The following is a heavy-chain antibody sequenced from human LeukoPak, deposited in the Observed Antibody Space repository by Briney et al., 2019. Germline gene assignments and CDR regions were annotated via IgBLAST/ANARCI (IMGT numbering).Heavy chain of an antibody. V-gene: IGHV3-21*01. D-gene: IGHD1-26*01. CDR1: GFTFSSYS. Sequence: GGSLRLSCAASGFTFSSYSMNWVRQAPGKGLEWVSSISSSSSYIYYADSVKGRFTISGDNAKNSLYLQMNSLRAEDTAVYYCARDLDSGSYHHPYYFDYWGQGTLVTVSS. J-gene: IGHJ4*02. CDR2: ISSSSSYI. CDR3: ARDLDSGSYHHPYYFDY.